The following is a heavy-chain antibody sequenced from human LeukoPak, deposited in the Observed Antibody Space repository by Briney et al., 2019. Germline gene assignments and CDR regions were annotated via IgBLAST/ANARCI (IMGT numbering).Heavy chain of an antibody. V-gene: IGHV3-30*02. Sequence: SGGSLRLSCEASGFTLSDFGMHWVRQAPGKGLEWVAFIRRDGDVIYYADSVKGRFTTSRDNSRNMVYLQLNSLRPEDTAIYYCAKDFIRILALIPWDYWGQGTLVTVSS. CDR1: GFTLSDFG. CDR3: AKDFIRILALIPWDY. D-gene: IGHD2-21*01. J-gene: IGHJ4*02. CDR2: IRRDGDVI.